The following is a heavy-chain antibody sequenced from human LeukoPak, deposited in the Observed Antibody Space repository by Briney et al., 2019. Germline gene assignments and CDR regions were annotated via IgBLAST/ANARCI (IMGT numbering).Heavy chain of an antibody. Sequence: GGSLRLSCAASGFTFSSYAMTWVRQAPGKGLEWVPSISGSGSGGSTYYADSVKGRFTISRDNSKNTLTPQMSSLRADDTAVYFCAKDARGYHRPIDHWGQGILVTVSS. D-gene: IGHD3-22*01. CDR3: AKDARGYHRPIDH. CDR1: GFTFSSYA. V-gene: IGHV3-23*01. CDR2: ISGSGSGGST. J-gene: IGHJ4*02.